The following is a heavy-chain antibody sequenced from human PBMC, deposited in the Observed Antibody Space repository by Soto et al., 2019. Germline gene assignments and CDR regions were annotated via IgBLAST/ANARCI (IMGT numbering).Heavy chain of an antibody. CDR1: GHTFTSYA. CDR3: ARDRGSYALDY. D-gene: IGHD1-26*01. CDR2: ISAYKGNT. Sequence: GASVKVSCKASGHTFTSYAISWVRQAPGQGLEWMGWISAYKGNTNYAQKLQGRVTMTTDTSTSTAYMELRSLGSDDTAVYYCARDRGSYALDYWGQGTLVTVSS. V-gene: IGHV1-18*01. J-gene: IGHJ4*02.